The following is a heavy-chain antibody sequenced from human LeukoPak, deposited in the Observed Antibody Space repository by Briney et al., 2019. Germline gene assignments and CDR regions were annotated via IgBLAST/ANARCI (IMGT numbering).Heavy chain of an antibody. CDR1: GGSISSYY. CDR2: IYTSGST. CDR3: ARDSPPTAYCGGDCSGAFDI. V-gene: IGHV4-4*07. D-gene: IGHD2-21*02. J-gene: IGHJ3*02. Sequence: PSETLSLTCTASGGSISSYYRSWIRQPAGKGLEWIGRIYTSGSTNYNPSLKSRVTMSVGTSKNQFSLKLSSVTAADTAVYYCARDSPPTAYCGGDCSGAFDIWGQGTMVTVSS.